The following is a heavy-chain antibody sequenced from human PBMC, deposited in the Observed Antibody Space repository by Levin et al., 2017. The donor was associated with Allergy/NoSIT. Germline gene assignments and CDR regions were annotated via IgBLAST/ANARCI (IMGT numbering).Heavy chain of an antibody. V-gene: IGHV3-7*01. Sequence: PGGSLRLSCEVSGFTFNEYWMAWVRQAPGKGLEWVANIRGDENEIYYVDSVEGRFTISRDNAKNVVFLQMTGLRVEDTAVYYCVRDVDYGGNFDHWGRGTLVTVSS. J-gene: IGHJ4*02. CDR1: GFTFNEYW. CDR3: VRDVDYGGNFDH. CDR2: IRGDENEI. D-gene: IGHD4-23*01.